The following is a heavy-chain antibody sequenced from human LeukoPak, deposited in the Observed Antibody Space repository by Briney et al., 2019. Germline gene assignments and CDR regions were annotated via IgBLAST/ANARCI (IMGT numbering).Heavy chain of an antibody. CDR1: GGTFSSYA. J-gene: IGHJ5*02. D-gene: IGHD6-6*01. Sequence: SVKVSCKASGGTFSSYAISWVRQAPGQGLEWMGGIIPIFGTANYAQKFQGRVTITTDESTSTAYMELSSLRSEDTAVYYCVPRPYSGSSSGFDPWGQGTLVTVSS. V-gene: IGHV1-69*05. CDR3: VPRPYSGSSSGFDP. CDR2: IIPIFGTA.